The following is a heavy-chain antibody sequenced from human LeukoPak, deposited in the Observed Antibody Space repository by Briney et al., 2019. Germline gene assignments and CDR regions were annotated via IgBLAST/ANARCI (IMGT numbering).Heavy chain of an antibody. J-gene: IGHJ6*03. CDR1: GFTFSSYE. D-gene: IGHD2-2*01. CDR3: AKDEVVPGYYYTDV. Sequence: GGSLRLSCAASGFTFSSYEMNWVRQAPGKGLEWVSCISSSGSTIYYADSVKGRFTISRDNSKNTMYLQMNSLNAEDTAVYYCAKDEVVPGYYYTDVWGRGTTVTISS. V-gene: IGHV3-48*03. CDR2: ISSSGSTI.